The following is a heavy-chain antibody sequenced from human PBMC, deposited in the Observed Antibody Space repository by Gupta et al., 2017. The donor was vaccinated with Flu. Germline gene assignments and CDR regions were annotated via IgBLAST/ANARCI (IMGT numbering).Heavy chain of an antibody. Sequence: EWIGRIYTTGSASGTTNYNPSLKSRVTISVDMSKNQFSLKMKSVTAADTAVYYCARELAREEAFDLWGQGTLVTVSS. CDR2: IYTTGSASGTT. V-gene: IGHV4-61*02. J-gene: IGHJ4*02. CDR3: ARELAREEAFDL.